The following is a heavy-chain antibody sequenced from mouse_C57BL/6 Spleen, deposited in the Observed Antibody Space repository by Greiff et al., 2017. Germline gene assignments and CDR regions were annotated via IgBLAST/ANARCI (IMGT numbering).Heavy chain of an antibody. CDR3: AKLFIGYDYFVY. CDR1: GVDFSRYW. Sequence: GVDFSRYWMSWVRRAPGQGLEWIGEINPDSSTKNYASSLKEKFLISRSNAKNTQYLSMRKVRYDDTSLYYCAKLFIGYDYFVYWGQGTTLTVSS. CDR2: INPDSSTK. D-gene: IGHD2-2*01. V-gene: IGHV4-1*01. J-gene: IGHJ2*01.